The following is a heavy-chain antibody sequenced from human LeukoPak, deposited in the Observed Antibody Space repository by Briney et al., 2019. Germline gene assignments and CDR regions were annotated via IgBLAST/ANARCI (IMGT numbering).Heavy chain of an antibody. CDR1: GGSVSSGSYY. Sequence: SETLSLTCTVSGGSVSSGSYYWSWIRQPPGKGLEGIGYIYYSGSTNYNPSLKSRVTISVDTSKNQFSLKLSSVTAADTAVYYCAREGGGYDHYYYYYGMDVWGQGTTVTVSS. D-gene: IGHD5-12*01. CDR2: IYYSGST. J-gene: IGHJ6*02. CDR3: AREGGGYDHYYYYYGMDV. V-gene: IGHV4-61*01.